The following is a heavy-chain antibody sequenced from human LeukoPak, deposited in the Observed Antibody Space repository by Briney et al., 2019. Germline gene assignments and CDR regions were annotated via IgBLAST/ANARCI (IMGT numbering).Heavy chain of an antibody. CDR2: INPNSGGT. CDR3: ARVKYCSSTSCYGYFDY. D-gene: IGHD2-2*01. V-gene: IGHV1-2*02. Sequence: ASVKVSCKASGYTFTGYYMHWVRQAPGQGREWMGWINPNSGGTNYAQKFQGRVTMTRDTSISTAYMELSRLRSDDTAVYYCARVKYCSSTSCYGYFDYWGQGTLVTVSS. J-gene: IGHJ4*02. CDR1: GYTFTGYY.